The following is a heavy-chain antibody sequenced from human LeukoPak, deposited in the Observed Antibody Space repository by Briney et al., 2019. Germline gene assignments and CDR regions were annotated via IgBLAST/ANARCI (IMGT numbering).Heavy chain of an antibody. J-gene: IGHJ4*02. D-gene: IGHD3-10*01. CDR3: AKNGGTKSYYYGSGSYLDY. V-gene: IGHV3-23*01. Sequence: PGGSLRLSCAASGFTFSSYAMSWVRQAPGKGLEWVSAISGSGGSTDYADSVKGRFTISRDNSKNTLYLQMNSLRAEDTAVYYCAKNGGTKSYYYGSGSYLDYWGQGTLVTVSS. CDR2: ISGSGGST. CDR1: GFTFSSYA.